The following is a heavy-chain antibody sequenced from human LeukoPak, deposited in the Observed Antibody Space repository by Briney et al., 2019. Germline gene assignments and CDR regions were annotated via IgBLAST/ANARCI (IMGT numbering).Heavy chain of an antibody. CDR2: IRSKASGATI. J-gene: IGHJ4*02. D-gene: IGHD6-19*01. Sequence: GGSLRLSCAASGFTFSSYSMNWVRRAPGKGLEWVGCIRSKASGATIEYAASVRGRFSIAGDDSKNIAYLQMNSLKSEDTAVYYCTRDAYSTGWNSDYWGQGTLVTVSS. CDR3: TRDAYSTGWNSDY. CDR1: GFTFSSYS. V-gene: IGHV3-49*04.